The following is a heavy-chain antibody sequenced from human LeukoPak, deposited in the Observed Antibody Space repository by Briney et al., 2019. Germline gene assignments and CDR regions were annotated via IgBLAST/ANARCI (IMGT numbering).Heavy chain of an antibody. J-gene: IGHJ6*02. CDR1: GDSLMSYY. V-gene: IGHV4-4*07. CDR3: ARGSGWYKYYYGMDV. Sequence: SETLSLTCTVSGDSLMSYYWSWVRQPAGKGLEWIGRIYVTGSPVYSPSLRSRVTMSVDTSKNQFSLKLSSVTAADTAVYYCARGSGWYKYYYGMDVWGQGTTVTVSS. D-gene: IGHD6-19*01. CDR2: IYVTGSP.